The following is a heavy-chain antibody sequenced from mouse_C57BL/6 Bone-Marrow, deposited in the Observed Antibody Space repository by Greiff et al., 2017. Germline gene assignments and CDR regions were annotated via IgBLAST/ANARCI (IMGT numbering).Heavy chain of an antibody. CDR2: IWSGGST. J-gene: IGHJ3*01. D-gene: IGHD2-5*01. V-gene: IGHV2-2*01. CDR1: GFSLTSYG. Sequence: QVQLQQSGPGLVQPSQSLSITCTVSGFSLTSYGVHWVRQSPGKGLEWLGVIWSGGSTDYNAAFISRLSISKDNSKSQVFFKMNSLQADDTAIYYCARNSNPWCAYWGQGTLVTVSA. CDR3: ARNSNPWCAY.